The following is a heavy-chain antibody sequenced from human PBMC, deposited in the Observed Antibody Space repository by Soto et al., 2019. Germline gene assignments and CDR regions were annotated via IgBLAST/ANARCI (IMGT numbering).Heavy chain of an antibody. CDR3: AREGGFMRAADYYYYYGMDV. CDR2: IIPIFGTA. Sequence: QVQLVQSGAEVKKPGSSVKVSCKASGGTFSSYAISWVRQAPGHGLEWMGGIIPIFGTANYAQKFQGRVTITADKSTSTAYMELSSLRSEDTAVYYCAREGGFMRAADYYYYYGMDVWGQGTTVTVSS. CDR1: GGTFSSYA. J-gene: IGHJ6*02. V-gene: IGHV1-69*06. D-gene: IGHD2-15*01.